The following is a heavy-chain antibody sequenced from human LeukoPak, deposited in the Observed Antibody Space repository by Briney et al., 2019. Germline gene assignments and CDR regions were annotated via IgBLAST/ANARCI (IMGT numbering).Heavy chain of an antibody. V-gene: IGHV1-46*01. CDR1: GYTFTSYY. CDR3: ARAMGSASSSWYVIVVDDAFDI. J-gene: IGHJ3*02. Sequence: SVKVSCKASGYTFTSYYMHWVRQAPGQGLEWMGIINPSGGSTSYAQKFQGRVTMTRDTSTSTVYMELSSLRSEDTAVYYCARAMGSASSSWYVIVVDDAFDIWGQGTMVTVSS. CDR2: INPSGGST. D-gene: IGHD6-13*01.